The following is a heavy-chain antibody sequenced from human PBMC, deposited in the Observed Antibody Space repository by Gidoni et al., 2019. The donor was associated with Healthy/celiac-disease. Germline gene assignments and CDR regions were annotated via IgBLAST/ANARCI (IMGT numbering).Heavy chain of an antibody. CDR3: ARVRAGLRLGELSSKPWGY. D-gene: IGHD3-16*02. Sequence: QVQLVQSGAEVKKPGASVKVSCKASGYTFTGYYMHWVRQAPGQGLEWMGWINPNSGGTNYAQKFQGRVTMTRDTSISTAYMELSRLRSDDTAVYYCARVRAGLRLGELSSKPWGYWGQGTLVTVSS. CDR1: GYTFTGYY. J-gene: IGHJ4*02. CDR2: INPNSGGT. V-gene: IGHV1-2*02.